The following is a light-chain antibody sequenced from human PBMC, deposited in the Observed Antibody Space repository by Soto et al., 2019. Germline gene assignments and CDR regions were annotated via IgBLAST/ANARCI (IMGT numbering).Light chain of an antibody. CDR1: QSVSSSY. Sequence: EIVLTQSPGTLSLSPGERATLSCRASQSVSSSYLAWYQQKPGQAPRLLIYGASSRATGIPDRFSGSGSGTDFTLTISRLELDDFAVYDCTQNGTLPSHTSGQGTLLE. CDR3: TQNGTLPSHT. V-gene: IGKV3-20*01. CDR2: GAS. J-gene: IGKJ5*01.